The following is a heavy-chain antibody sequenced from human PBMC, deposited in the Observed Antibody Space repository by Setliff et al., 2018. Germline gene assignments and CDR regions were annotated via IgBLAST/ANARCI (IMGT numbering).Heavy chain of an antibody. Sequence: LRLSCAASGFTFSSYWMHWVRQAPGKGLVWVSRVNSDGSSTTYADSVKGRFTMSRDNAKNTLWLQMGSLRAEDMAVYYCARDDYNYGYNSWGQGTLVTVSS. J-gene: IGHJ4*02. CDR2: VNSDGSST. CDR1: GFTFSSYW. D-gene: IGHD5-18*01. CDR3: ARDDYNYGYNS. V-gene: IGHV3-74*01.